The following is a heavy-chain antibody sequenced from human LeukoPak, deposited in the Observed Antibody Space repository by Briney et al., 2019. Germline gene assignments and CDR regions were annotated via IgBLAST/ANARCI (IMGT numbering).Heavy chain of an antibody. V-gene: IGHV3-23*01. CDR3: ARDLAWDAFGI. CDR1: GFAFSSQA. Sequence: GGSLRLSCAASGFAFSSQAMGWVRQAPGKGLEWVSVISDSGDTTYYADSVKGRFTISRDNAKNSLYLQMNSLRAEDTAVYYCARDLAWDAFGIWGQGTMVTVSS. CDR2: ISDSGDTT. J-gene: IGHJ3*02.